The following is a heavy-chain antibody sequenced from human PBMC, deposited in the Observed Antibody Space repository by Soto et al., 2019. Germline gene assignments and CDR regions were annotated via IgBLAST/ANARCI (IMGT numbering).Heavy chain of an antibody. D-gene: IGHD6-19*01. CDR2: ISAYNGNT. CDR3: APKMRSGWSEGDD. J-gene: IGHJ4*02. CDR1: GYTFTSYG. Sequence: QVQLVQSGAEVKKPGASVKVSCKASGYTFTSYGISWVRQAPGQGLEWMGWISAYNGNTNYAQKLQGRVTMTTDTSTSTAHMDLRSPTSDDTAVYYCAPKMRSGWSEGDDWGQGTLVTVSS. V-gene: IGHV1-18*01.